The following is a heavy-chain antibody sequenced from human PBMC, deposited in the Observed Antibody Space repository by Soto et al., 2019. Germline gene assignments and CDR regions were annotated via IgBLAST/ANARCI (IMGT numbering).Heavy chain of an antibody. V-gene: IGHV3-49*03. CDR1: GFTFGAYA. CDR3: TRDYGDVDY. CDR2: IRSEGYGGTT. D-gene: IGHD4-17*01. J-gene: IGHJ4*02. Sequence: GGSLRLCCTASGFTFGAYAMSWFRQAPGKGLEWVGFIRSEGYGGTTEYAASVKGRFTISRDDSKSIAYLQMNSLKTEDTAVYYCTRDYGDVDYWGQGTLVTVSS.